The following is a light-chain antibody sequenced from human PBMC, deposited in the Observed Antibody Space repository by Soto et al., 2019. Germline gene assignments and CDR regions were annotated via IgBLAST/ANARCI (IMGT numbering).Light chain of an antibody. CDR2: DVT. Sequence: VLTQPRSVSGSPGQSVTISCTGTSSDVGRYDYASWYQQYPGEAPKVIIYDVTERPSGVPDRFSGSKSGNTASLTISGLRAEDEAAYSCCSFAGSYSYVFGRGTKVTVL. V-gene: IGLV2-11*01. CDR1: SSDVGRYDY. CDR3: CSFAGSYSYV. J-gene: IGLJ1*01.